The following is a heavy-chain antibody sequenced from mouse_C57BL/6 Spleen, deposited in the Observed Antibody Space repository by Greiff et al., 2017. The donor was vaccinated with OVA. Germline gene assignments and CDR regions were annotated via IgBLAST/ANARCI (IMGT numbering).Heavy chain of an antibody. J-gene: IGHJ1*03. CDR2: ISSGSSTI. D-gene: IGHD1-1*01. Sequence: EVKLVESGGGLVKPGGSLKLSCAASGFTFSDYGMHWVRQAPEKGLEWVAYISSGSSTIYYADTVKGRFTISRDNAKNTLFLQMTSLRSEDTAMYYCASGTTVVARGYFDVWGTGTTVTVSS. CDR1: GFTFSDYG. V-gene: IGHV5-17*01. CDR3: ASGTTVVARGYFDV.